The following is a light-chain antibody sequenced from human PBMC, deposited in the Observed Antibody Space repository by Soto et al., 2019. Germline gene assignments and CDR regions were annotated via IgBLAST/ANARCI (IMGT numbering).Light chain of an antibody. V-gene: IGKV1-9*01. CDR2: AAS. J-gene: IGKJ5*01. Sequence: DIQLTQSPSFLSASVGDRVTITCRASQGISTFLAWYQQKPGKAPKLLIYAASILQSGVPSRFRGSGSGTDFTLTISRLQPEDFATYFCQQLNSYPLTFGGGTRLEIK. CDR1: QGISTF. CDR3: QQLNSYPLT.